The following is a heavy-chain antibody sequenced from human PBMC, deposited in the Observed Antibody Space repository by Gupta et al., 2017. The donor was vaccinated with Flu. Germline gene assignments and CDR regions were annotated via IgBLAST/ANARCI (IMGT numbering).Heavy chain of an antibody. V-gene: IGHV3-30*18. Sequence: QVQLVESGGGVVQPGRSLRLSCAASGFTFSSYGMHWVRQAPGKGLEWVAVISYDGSNKYYADSVKGRFTISRDNSKNTLYLQMNSLRAEDTAVYYCAKDISSSSSWLVYYYYGMDVWGQGTTVTVSS. J-gene: IGHJ6*02. D-gene: IGHD6-13*01. CDR1: GFTFSSYG. CDR2: ISYDGSNK. CDR3: AKDISSSSSWLVYYYYGMDV.